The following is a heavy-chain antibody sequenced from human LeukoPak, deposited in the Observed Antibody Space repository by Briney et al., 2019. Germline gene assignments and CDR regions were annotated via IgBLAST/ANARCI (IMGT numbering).Heavy chain of an antibody. CDR2: IYSGGST. Sequence: PGGSLRLSCTASGFTVSNNYVNWVRQAPGKGLEWVSVIYSGGSTYYADSVKGRFTISRDNPKNKLYLQMNSLRVEDTAVYYCARDALTDYSRAFDIWGQGTMVTVSS. D-gene: IGHD3-16*01. CDR3: ARDALTDYSRAFDI. CDR1: GFTVSNNY. V-gene: IGHV3-53*01. J-gene: IGHJ3*02.